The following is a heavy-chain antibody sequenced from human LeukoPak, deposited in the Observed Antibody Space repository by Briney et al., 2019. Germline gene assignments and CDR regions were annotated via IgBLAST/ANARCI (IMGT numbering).Heavy chain of an antibody. V-gene: IGHV3-30*02. D-gene: IGHD3-22*01. CDR3: AKARQWLLLSYFDY. Sequence: GGSLRLSCAAAGFTFSSYGMHWVRQAPGKGLGWVAFIRYDGSNKYYADSVKGRFTISRDNSKNTLYLQMNSLRAEDTAVYYCAKARQWLLLSYFDYWGQGTLVTVSS. CDR1: GFTFSSYG. CDR2: IRYDGSNK. J-gene: IGHJ4*02.